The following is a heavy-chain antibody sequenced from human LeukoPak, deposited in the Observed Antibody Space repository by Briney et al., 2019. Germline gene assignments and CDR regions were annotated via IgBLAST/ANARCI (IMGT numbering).Heavy chain of an antibody. CDR1: GGSFSGYY. Sequence: KPSETLSLTCAVYGGSFSGYYWSWIRQPPGKGLEWIGEINHSGSTNYNPSLKSRVTISLDTSKNQFSLKLRSVTAADTAVYYCARYCSGGSCYSHAEYFQHWGQGTLVTVSS. D-gene: IGHD2-15*01. V-gene: IGHV4-34*01. J-gene: IGHJ1*01. CDR2: INHSGST. CDR3: ARYCSGGSCYSHAEYFQH.